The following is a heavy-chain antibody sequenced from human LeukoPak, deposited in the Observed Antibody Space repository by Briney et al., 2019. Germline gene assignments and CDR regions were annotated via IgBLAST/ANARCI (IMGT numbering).Heavy chain of an antibody. CDR3: ARAHNWKYGSFDF. Sequence: SLXXXCAASGFTFSSYAMHWVRQAPGKGLEWVAAISYDGSIKYSADSVKGRFTISRDNAKNSLYLQMNSLRAEDTAVYYCARAHNWKYGSFDFWGQGTLVTVSS. CDR1: GFTFSSYA. V-gene: IGHV3-30*04. J-gene: IGHJ4*02. CDR2: ISYDGSIK. D-gene: IGHD1-7*01.